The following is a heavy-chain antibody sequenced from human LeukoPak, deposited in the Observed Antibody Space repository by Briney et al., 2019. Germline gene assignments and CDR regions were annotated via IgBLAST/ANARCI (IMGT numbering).Heavy chain of an antibody. CDR2: IIPILGIA. CDR1: GGTFSSYA. CDR3: ASRDSSGWYDTRIDY. D-gene: IGHD6-19*01. V-gene: IGHV1-69*04. J-gene: IGHJ4*02. Sequence: SVKVSCKASGGTFSSYAISWVRQAPGQGLEWMGRIIPILGIANYAQKFQGRVTITADKSTSTAYMELSSLRSEDTAVYYCASRDSSGWYDTRIDYWGQGTLVTVSS.